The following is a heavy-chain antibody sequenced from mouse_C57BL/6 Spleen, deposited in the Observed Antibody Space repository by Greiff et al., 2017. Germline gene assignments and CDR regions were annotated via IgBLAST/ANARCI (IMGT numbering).Heavy chain of an antibody. Sequence: EVQLQESGGGLVQPGGSMKLSCVASGFTFSNYCMNWVRQSPATGLEWVAQIRLKSDNYATNYAEFVNGRFTISSDDSKSSVYLQMNNLRAEDTGIYYCKIHYYGSSPFYYAMDCWGQGASVTVSS. J-gene: IGHJ4*01. D-gene: IGHD1-1*01. CDR2: IRLKSDNYAT. V-gene: IGHV6-3*01. CDR3: KIHYYGSSPFYYAMDC. CDR1: GFTFSNYC.